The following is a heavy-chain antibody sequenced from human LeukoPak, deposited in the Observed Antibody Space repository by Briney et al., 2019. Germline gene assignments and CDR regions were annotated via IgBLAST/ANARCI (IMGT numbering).Heavy chain of an antibody. Sequence: SETLSLTCTVSGDSISTYYWNWIRQPPGKGLEWIGHIHYSGSTNYNPSLNSRVTISVDTSKGQFSLKLNSVTAPDTAVYYCARRVSGSGFGESNWFDPWGQGTLVTVSS. CDR1: GDSISTYY. J-gene: IGHJ5*02. CDR3: ARRVSGSGFGESNWFDP. D-gene: IGHD3-10*01. CDR2: IHYSGST. V-gene: IGHV4-59*08.